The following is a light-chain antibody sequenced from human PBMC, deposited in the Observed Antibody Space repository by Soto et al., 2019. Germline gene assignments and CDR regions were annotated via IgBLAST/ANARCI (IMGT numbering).Light chain of an antibody. CDR2: DAY. J-gene: IGKJ5*01. V-gene: IGKV3-11*01. CDR1: QSFRAL. CDR3: QQRHMWTIT. Sequence: EIVLTQSPATLSLSLGERATLSCRASQSFRALLAWYQKKTGQDPRILMYDAYNRATGIPPRFSGSESGTDFNLTVSSLETEDSAVYECQQRHMWTITFGQATRLETK.